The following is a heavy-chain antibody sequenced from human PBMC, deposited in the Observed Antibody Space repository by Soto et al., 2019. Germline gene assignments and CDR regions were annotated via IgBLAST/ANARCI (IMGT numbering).Heavy chain of an antibody. D-gene: IGHD6-19*01. CDR2: ISGSGGST. CDR3: AKEVKQWLVDRYYYYYYMDV. V-gene: IGHV3-23*01. Sequence: GGSLRLSCAASGFTFSSYAMSWVRQAPGKGLEWVSAISGSGGSTYYADSAKGRLPISRDNSKNTLYLQMNSLRVEDTAVYYCAKEVKQWLVDRYYYYYYMDVWGKGTTVTVSS. CDR1: GFTFSSYA. J-gene: IGHJ6*03.